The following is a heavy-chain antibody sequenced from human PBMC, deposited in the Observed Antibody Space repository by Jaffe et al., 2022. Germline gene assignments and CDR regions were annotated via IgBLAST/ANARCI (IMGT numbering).Heavy chain of an antibody. CDR3: AKGSHPSMDFWSGYYTGYFDY. D-gene: IGHD3-3*01. CDR1: GFTFSSYG. J-gene: IGHJ4*02. V-gene: IGHV3-30*18. Sequence: QVQLVESGGGVVQPGRSLRLSCAASGFTFSSYGMHWVRQAPGKGLEWVAVISYDGSNKYYADSVKGRFTISRDNSKNTLYLQMNSLRAEDTAVYYCAKGSHPSMDFWSGYYTGYFDYWGQGTLVTVSS. CDR2: ISYDGSNK.